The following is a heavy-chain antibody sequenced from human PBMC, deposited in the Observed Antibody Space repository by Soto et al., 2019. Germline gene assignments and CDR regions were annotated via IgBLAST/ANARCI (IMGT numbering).Heavy chain of an antibody. CDR3: ARSGSRGLFDY. CDR2: IYYSGST. Sequence: QVQLQESGPGLVKPSETLSLTCTVSGGSISSYYWSWIRQPPGKGLEWIGYIYYSGSTNYNPSLKSLVTISVDTSENQFTLKLSSLTEANTDVYYCARSGSRGLFDYWGQGTLVTVYS. V-gene: IGHV4-59*01. CDR1: GGSISSYY. J-gene: IGHJ4*02. D-gene: IGHD1-26*01.